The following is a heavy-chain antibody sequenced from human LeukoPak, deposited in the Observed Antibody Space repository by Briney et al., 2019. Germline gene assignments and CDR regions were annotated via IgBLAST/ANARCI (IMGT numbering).Heavy chain of an antibody. CDR3: AKGPYPYCSGGSCYLDY. D-gene: IGHD2-15*01. CDR1: GFTFSSYA. Sequence: GGSLRLSCAASGFTFSSYAMSWVRQAPGKGLEWVSAISGSGGSTYYADSVKGRFTISRDNSKNTLYLQMNSLRAEDTAVYYCAKGPYPYCSGGSCYLDYWGQGTLVTVSS. J-gene: IGHJ4*02. CDR2: ISGSGGST. V-gene: IGHV3-23*01.